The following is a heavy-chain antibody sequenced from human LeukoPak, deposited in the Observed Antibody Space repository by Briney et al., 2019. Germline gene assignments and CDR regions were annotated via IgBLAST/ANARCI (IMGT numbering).Heavy chain of an antibody. D-gene: IGHD6-19*01. V-gene: IGHV3-48*03. J-gene: IGHJ4*02. CDR2: ISSSGSTI. CDR1: GFTFSSYE. CDR3: ARSPQWLGTYYFDY. Sequence: PGGSLRLSCAASGFTFSSYEMNWVRQAPGKGLEWVSYISSSGSTIYYADSVKGRFTISRDNAKNSLYLQMNSLRAEDTAVYYCARSPQWLGTYYFDYWGQGTLVTVSS.